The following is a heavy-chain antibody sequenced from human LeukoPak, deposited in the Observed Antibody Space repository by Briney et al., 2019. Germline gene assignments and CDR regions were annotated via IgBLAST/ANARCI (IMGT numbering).Heavy chain of an antibody. Sequence: ASVKVSCKASGYTFTSYGISWVRQAPGQGLEWMGWISAYNGNTNYARKLQGRVTMTTDTSTSTAYMELRSLRSDDTAVYYCARAPGYSSSWYWNWFDPWGQGTLVTVSS. J-gene: IGHJ5*02. V-gene: IGHV1-18*01. D-gene: IGHD6-13*01. CDR3: ARAPGYSSSWYWNWFDP. CDR1: GYTFTSYG. CDR2: ISAYNGNT.